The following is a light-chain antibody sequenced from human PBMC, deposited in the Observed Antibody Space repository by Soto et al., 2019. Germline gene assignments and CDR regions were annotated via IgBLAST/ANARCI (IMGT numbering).Light chain of an antibody. CDR1: QSVSNNY. J-gene: IGKJ1*01. CDR3: QQYGSSGT. V-gene: IGKV3-20*01. Sequence: MAVTQSPSTLSLSPGERATLSCRASQSVSNNYLAWYQQKPGQAPRLLIYGASNRATGIPDRFSGSGSGTDFTLTISRLEPEDFAVYYCQQYGSSGTFGQGTKVDIK. CDR2: GAS.